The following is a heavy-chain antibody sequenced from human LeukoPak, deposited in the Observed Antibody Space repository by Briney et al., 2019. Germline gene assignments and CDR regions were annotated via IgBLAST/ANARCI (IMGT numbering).Heavy chain of an antibody. V-gene: IGHV3-48*04. CDR3: ARDLFNRDGYDL. J-gene: IGHJ3*01. D-gene: IGHD5-24*01. Sequence: GGSLRLSCEASGFTFSTYNMVWVRQAPRMGLVWLASVSHRSTAIYYSDPVKGRFTISRDNAKRSVSLQMNSLRGEDSAIYYCARDLFNRDGYDLWGPGTTVIVSS. CDR1: GFTFSTYN. CDR2: VSHRSTAI.